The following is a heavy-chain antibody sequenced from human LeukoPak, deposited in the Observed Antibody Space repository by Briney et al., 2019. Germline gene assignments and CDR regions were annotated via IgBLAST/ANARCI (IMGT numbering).Heavy chain of an antibody. Sequence: PGGSLRLSCAASGFTFASFAMSWVRQAPGKGLEWVSAISDGGSSIYYADFVKGRFTIFRDNSKNTLYLQMNSLRAEDTAAYYCAKSLSDLTSRCPDYWGQGTLVTVSS. CDR2: ISDGGSSI. V-gene: IGHV3-23*01. CDR3: AKSLSDLTSRCPDY. CDR1: GFTFASFA. D-gene: IGHD2-2*01. J-gene: IGHJ4*02.